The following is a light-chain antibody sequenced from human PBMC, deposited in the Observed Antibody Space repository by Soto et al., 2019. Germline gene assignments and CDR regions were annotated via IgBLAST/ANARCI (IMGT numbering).Light chain of an antibody. V-gene: IGKV1-27*01. Sequence: DIQMTQSPSSLSASVGDRVTITCRASQAISNYLAWYQQKPGKVPKLLIYAASTLQSGVPSRFSGSGSGTDFTLTISSLQPEAVATYYCQKYNGVPLTFGGGTKVEIK. J-gene: IGKJ4*01. CDR2: AAS. CDR1: QAISNY. CDR3: QKYNGVPLT.